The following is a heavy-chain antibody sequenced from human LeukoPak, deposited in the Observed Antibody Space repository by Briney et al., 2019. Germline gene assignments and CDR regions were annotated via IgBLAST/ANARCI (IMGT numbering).Heavy chain of an antibody. CDR3: ARDPFRDSPFDP. CDR1: GGSISSYY. CDR2: IYYSGST. D-gene: IGHD3-10*01. Sequence: SETLSLTCTVSGGSISSYYWSWIRQPPGKGLEWIGYIYYSGSTNYNPSLKSRVTISVDTSKNQFSLKLSSVTAADTAVYYCARDPFRDSPFDPWGQGTLVTVSS. V-gene: IGHV4-59*01. J-gene: IGHJ5*02.